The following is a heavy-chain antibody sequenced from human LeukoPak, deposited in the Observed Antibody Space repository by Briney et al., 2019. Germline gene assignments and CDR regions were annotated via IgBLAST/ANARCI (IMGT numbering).Heavy chain of an antibody. D-gene: IGHD5-18*01. V-gene: IGHV1-2*02. CDR3: ARSRARGYSYGYTFAY. Sequence: ASVKVSCKASGYTFTGYYMHWVRQAPGQGLEWMGWINPNSCGTNYAPKFQGRVTLTRDQSISTAYMELSRLRSDDTAVYYCARSRARGYSYGYTFAYWGQGTLVTVSS. CDR2: INPNSCGT. CDR1: GYTFTGYY. J-gene: IGHJ4*02.